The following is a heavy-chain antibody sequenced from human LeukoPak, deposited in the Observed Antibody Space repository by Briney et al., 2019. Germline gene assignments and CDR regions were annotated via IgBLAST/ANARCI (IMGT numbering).Heavy chain of an antibody. V-gene: IGHV4-31*03. CDR3: ARGKDYTNAFGI. CDR2: IYNSGRT. D-gene: IGHD4-11*01. CDR1: GGSISSGGNF. J-gene: IGHJ3*02. Sequence: SQTLSLTCTVSGGSISSGGNFWTWIRQHPGKGLEWIGYIYNSGRTYYNPSLKSRVTISLDTSKNQFSLKLSSVTAADTAVYYCARGKDYTNAFGIWGQGTMVIVSS.